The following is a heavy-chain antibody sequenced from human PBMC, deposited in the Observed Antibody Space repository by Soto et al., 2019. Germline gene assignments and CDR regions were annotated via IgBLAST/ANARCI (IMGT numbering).Heavy chain of an antibody. D-gene: IGHD1-1*01. V-gene: IGHV1-18*01. J-gene: IGHJ4*02. CDR1: GYALTTYG. CDR2: ISAHNGNT. CDR3: ARGRYGDY. Sequence: QVHLVQSGAEVKKPGSSVKVSCKGSGYALTTYGITWVRQAPGQGLEWMGWISAHNGNTNYAQKHQGRVTVTRDTSTSTAYMELRSLRSDDTAVYYCARGRYGDYCGQGALVTVSS.